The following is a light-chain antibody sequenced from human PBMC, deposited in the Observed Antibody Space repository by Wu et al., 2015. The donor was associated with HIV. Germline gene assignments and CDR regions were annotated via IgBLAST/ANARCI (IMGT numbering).Light chain of an antibody. J-gene: IGKJ4*01. CDR1: QSVTSSY. CDR2: GAS. V-gene: IGKV3-20*01. Sequence: EIVLTQSPGTLSLSPGDRATLSCRASQSVTSSYLAWYQEKPGQAPRPLIYGASSRATGIPDRFSGSGSGTDFTFTISRLEPEDFAVYYCQQYASKPLTFGGGTKVEIK. CDR3: QQYASKPLT.